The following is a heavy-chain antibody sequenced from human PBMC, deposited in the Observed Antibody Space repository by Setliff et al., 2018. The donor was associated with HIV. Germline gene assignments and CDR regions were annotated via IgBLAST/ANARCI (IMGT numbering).Heavy chain of an antibody. V-gene: IGHV4-39*07. CDR1: GGSFSSDSYY. CDR3: ASAGSGTRAPPRY. CDR2: IYHSGST. D-gene: IGHD1-1*01. Sequence: PSETLSLTCSVSGGSFSSDSYYWGWIRQFPGKGLEWIGSIYHSGSTYYHPSLKSRVTISVDTSNNHFSLKLTSVTAADTAVYYCASAGSGTRAPPRYWGQGTLVTVSS. J-gene: IGHJ4*02.